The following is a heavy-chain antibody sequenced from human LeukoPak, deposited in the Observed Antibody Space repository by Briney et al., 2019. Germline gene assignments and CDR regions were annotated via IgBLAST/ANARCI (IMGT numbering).Heavy chain of an antibody. V-gene: IGHV3-74*01. D-gene: IGHD5-12*01. CDR2: INSDGSST. J-gene: IGHJ4*02. CDR3: ARGPGYGHYFDY. Sequence: GGSLRLSCAASGFTSSSYWMHWVRQAPGKGLVWVSRINSDGSSTSYADSVKGRFTISRDNAKNTLYLQMNSLRDEDTAVYYCARGPGYGHYFDYWGQGALVTVSS. CDR1: GFTSSSYW.